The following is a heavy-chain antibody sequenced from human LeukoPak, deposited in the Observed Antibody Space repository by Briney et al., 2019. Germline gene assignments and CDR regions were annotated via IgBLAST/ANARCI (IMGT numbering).Heavy chain of an antibody. CDR1: GGSISTYY. J-gene: IGHJ4*02. Sequence: PSETLSLTCTISGGSISTYYWSWIRQPPGKGLEWIAYIYYSGNANYNPSLKSRVTISVDTSKNQFSLKLSSVTAADTAVYYCARVRSGSFDYWGQGTLVAVSS. V-gene: IGHV4-59*01. CDR3: ARVRSGSFDY. CDR2: IYYSGNA. D-gene: IGHD1-26*01.